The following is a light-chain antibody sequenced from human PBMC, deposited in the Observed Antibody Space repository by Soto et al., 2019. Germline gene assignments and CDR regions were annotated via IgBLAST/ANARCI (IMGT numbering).Light chain of an antibody. CDR2: DAS. J-gene: IGKJ1*01. Sequence: EIVLTQSPGTLSLSPGETASLSCGASRSIISDFLAWYQQKGGQPPRLLIYDASKRATGIPARFSGSGSGTAFTLTISRVEPEDSAVYYCQQLTDWPPQWTFGQGTKVEIK. CDR3: QQLTDWPPQWT. CDR1: RSIISDF. V-gene: IGKV3D-20*02.